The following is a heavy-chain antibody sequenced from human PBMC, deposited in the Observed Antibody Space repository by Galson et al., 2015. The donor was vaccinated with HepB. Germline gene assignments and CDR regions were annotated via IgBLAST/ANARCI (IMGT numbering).Heavy chain of an antibody. CDR1: GDSITSGHW. CDR3: ARVGGDLLQGRGYYYYMDV. Sequence: ETLSLTCAVSGDSITSGHWWSWVRQSPGKGLEWIGEVYHSGTANYNPSLQSRVAISVDKSKNEFTLNVRPVTAADTAVYYCARVGGDLLQGRGYYYYMDVWGSGITVTVSS. CDR2: VYHSGTA. J-gene: IGHJ6*03. D-gene: IGHD3-16*01. V-gene: IGHV4-4*02.